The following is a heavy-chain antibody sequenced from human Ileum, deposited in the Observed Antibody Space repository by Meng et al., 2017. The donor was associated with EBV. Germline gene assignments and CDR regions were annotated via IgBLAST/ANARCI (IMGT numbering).Heavy chain of an antibody. CDR2: ISVSGTRK. V-gene: IGHV3-23*01. CDR1: GFSFSSYA. CDR3: TYAPLGY. D-gene: IGHD2-2*01. Sequence: LLDPRVGALQPGVSLTLSSVASGFSFSSYALTWVRQAPGKGLEWVSGISVSGTRKSYADSVKGRFIISRDNTENAIYLQMHSLRVEDTATYYCTYAPLGYWGQGTLVTVSS. J-gene: IGHJ4*02.